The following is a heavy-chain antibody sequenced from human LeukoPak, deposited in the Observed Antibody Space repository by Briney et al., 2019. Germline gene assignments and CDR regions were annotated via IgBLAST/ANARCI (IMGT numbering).Heavy chain of an antibody. Sequence: PTGGSLRLSCVASGFTFTDYAMTWVRQPPGRRREWVSTITTTVGDTHYADSVKGRFTVSRDDSKGTLFLQMNSLRAEDTGVYYCAKRPYGSGGGHFDHWGQGTLAIVSS. J-gene: IGHJ4*02. V-gene: IGHV3-23*01. D-gene: IGHD3-10*01. CDR3: AKRPYGSGGGHFDH. CDR2: ITTTVGDT. CDR1: GFTFTDYA.